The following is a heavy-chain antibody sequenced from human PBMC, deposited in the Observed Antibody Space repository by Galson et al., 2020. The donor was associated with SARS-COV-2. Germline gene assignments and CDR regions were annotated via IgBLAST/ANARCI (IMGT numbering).Heavy chain of an antibody. V-gene: IGHV1-2*04. J-gene: IGHJ6*03. D-gene: IGHD3-22*01. CDR2: INPNSGGT. CDR3: ARESSSGDGDYYYYMDV. Sequence: ASVKVSCKASGYTFTGYYMHWVRQAPGQGLEWMGWINPNSGGTNYAQKFQGWVTMTRDTSISTAYMELSRLRSDDTAVYYCARESSSGDGDYYYYMDVWGKGTTVTVSS. CDR1: GYTFTGYY.